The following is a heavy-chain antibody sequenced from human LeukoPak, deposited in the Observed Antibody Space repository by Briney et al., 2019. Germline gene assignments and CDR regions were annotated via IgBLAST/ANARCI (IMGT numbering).Heavy chain of an antibody. CDR2: ISYDGSKK. V-gene: IGHV3-30-3*01. J-gene: IGHJ3*02. CDR3: PRTPVAHDI. Sequence: GRSLRLSCAASGFTLRSYAMHWVRQARGKGLEWVAVISYDGSKKYYADSVKARFSISRDDAKTTLYLQMSGRRAGDTAVYFCPRTPVAHDIWGQGTLVTVSS. D-gene: IGHD2-21*01. CDR1: GFTLRSYA.